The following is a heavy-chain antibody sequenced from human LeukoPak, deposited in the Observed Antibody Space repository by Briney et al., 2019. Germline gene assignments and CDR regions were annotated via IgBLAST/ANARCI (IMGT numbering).Heavy chain of an antibody. CDR1: GFTFSSYW. Sequence: PGGSLRLSCAASGFTFSSYWMHWVRQPPGRGLVWVSRINSDGSSTSYADSVKGRFTISRDNAKNTLYLQMNSLRAEDTAVYYCARDLADYGDTRDYWGQGTLVTVSS. CDR3: ARDLADYGDTRDY. CDR2: INSDGSST. J-gene: IGHJ4*02. D-gene: IGHD4-17*01. V-gene: IGHV3-74*01.